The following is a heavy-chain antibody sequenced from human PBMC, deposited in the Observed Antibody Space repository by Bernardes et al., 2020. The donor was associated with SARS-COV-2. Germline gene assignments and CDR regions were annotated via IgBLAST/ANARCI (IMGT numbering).Heavy chain of an antibody. CDR2: INQDGSKK. J-gene: IGHJ4*02. CDR1: GFTFSSSW. Sequence: GGSLSLSCAASGFTFSSSWMSWVRQAPGKGLGWVAHINQDGSKKYYVDSVKGRFTISRDNAKNSLHLQMNSLRAEDTAVYYCAGWSSLVNYWGQGTLVTVSS. V-gene: IGHV3-7*02. CDR3: AGWSSLVNY. D-gene: IGHD2-15*01.